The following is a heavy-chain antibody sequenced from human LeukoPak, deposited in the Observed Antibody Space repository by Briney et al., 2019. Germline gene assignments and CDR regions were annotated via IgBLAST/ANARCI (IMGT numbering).Heavy chain of an antibody. D-gene: IGHD6-19*01. J-gene: IGHJ4*02. V-gene: IGHV1-2*04. CDR3: AKGWGAITVAGTTDY. CDR1: GYIFTDYS. Sequence: ASVKVSCKASGYIFTDYSLHWVRQAPGQGLEWMGWINPNSGSTYHAQKFQGWVTMTRDTSISTAYMELSRLTSDDTAVYYCAKGWGAITVAGTTDYWGQGTLVTVSS. CDR2: INPNSGST.